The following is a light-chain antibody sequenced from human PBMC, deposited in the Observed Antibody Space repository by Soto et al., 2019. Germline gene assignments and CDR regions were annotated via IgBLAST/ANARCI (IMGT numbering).Light chain of an antibody. Sequence: EIQMTQSPSTLSASVGDRSTITCRASQSISSWLAWYQQKPGKSPKVLMYDSSSLESGFPSRFSGSGSGTEFTLTISSLQPDDFATYYCQQYNSYETVGQGTKVEIK. CDR2: DSS. V-gene: IGKV1-5*01. CDR1: QSISSW. CDR3: QQYNSYET. J-gene: IGKJ1*01.